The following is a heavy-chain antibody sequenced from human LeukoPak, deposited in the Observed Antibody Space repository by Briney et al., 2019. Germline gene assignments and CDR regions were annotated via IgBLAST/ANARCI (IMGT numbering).Heavy chain of an antibody. CDR2: IYYSGST. J-gene: IGHJ4*02. Sequence: SETLSLTCTVSGGSISSSSYYWGWIRQPPGKGLEWIGSIYYSGSTYYNPSLKGRVTISVDTSKNQFSLKLSSVTAADTAVYYCARQVGCSSTSCYADYWGQGTLVTVSS. CDR1: GGSISSSSYY. V-gene: IGHV4-39*01. D-gene: IGHD2-2*01. CDR3: ARQVGCSSTSCYADY.